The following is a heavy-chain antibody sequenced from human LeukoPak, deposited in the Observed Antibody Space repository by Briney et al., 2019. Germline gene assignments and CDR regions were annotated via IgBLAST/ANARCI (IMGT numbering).Heavy chain of an antibody. J-gene: IGHJ4*02. CDR2: IWYDGSNK. CDR3: ARDMGYSGYEGFDY. Sequence: QSGGSLRLSCAASGFTFSSYAMHWVRQAPGKGLEWVAVIWYDGSNKYYADSVKGRFTISRDNSKNTLYLQMNSLRAEDTAVYYCARDMGYSGYEGFDYWGQGTLVTVSS. CDR1: GFTFSSYA. D-gene: IGHD5-12*01. V-gene: IGHV3-33*08.